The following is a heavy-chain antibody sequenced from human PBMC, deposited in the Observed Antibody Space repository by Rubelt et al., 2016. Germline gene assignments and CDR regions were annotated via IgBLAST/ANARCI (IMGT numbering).Heavy chain of an antibody. CDR2: SHYSGTT. CDR3: AGRTAASGTFYH. V-gene: IGHV4-59*08. J-gene: IGHJ4*02. D-gene: IGHD1/OR15-1a*01. Sequence: WIRRPPGKGLEWIGYSHYSGTTNYSPSLRSRVTMSVDTSQNQVSLRLTSVTAADTAVYYCAGRTAASGTFYHWGQGTLVTVSS.